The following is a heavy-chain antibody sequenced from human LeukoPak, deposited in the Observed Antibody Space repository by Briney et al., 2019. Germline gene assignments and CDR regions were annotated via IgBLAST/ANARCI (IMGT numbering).Heavy chain of an antibody. V-gene: IGHV4-39*07. CDR3: ASYYYYYMDV. CDR1: GGSISSSSYS. Sequence: SETLSLTCTVSGGSISSSSYSWGWIRQPPGKGLEWIGSIYYSGSTYYNPSLKSRVTISVDTSKNQFSLKLSSVTAADTAVYYCASYYYYYMDVWGKGTTVTVSS. J-gene: IGHJ6*03. CDR2: IYYSGST.